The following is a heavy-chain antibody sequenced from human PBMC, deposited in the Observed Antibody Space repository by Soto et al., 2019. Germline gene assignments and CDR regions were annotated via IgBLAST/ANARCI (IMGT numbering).Heavy chain of an antibody. D-gene: IGHD3-16*02. J-gene: IGHJ4*02. CDR2: IIPIFGTA. CDR3: ALEDGDYVWGSYRYCDC. Sequence: QVQLVQSGAEVKKPGSSVKVSCKASGGTFSSYAISWVRQAPGQGLEWMGGIIPIFGTANYAQKFQGRVTITADEPTRTAYMGLSSLRSEDTAVYYCALEDGDYVWGSYRYCDCWGQGTLVTVSS. V-gene: IGHV1-69*01. CDR1: GGTFSSYA.